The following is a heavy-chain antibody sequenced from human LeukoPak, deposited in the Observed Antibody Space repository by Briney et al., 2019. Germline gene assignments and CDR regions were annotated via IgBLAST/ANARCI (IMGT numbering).Heavy chain of an antibody. CDR2: IYYSGST. V-gene: IGHV4-59*08. D-gene: IGHD3-9*01. CDR1: GGSISSYY. CDR3: ARHMTRYFDWLRPYYYYGMDV. Sequence: SETLSLTCTVSGGSISSYYWSWIRQPPGKGLEWIGYIYYSGSTNYNPSLKSRVTISVDTSKNQFSLKLSSVTAADTAAYYCARHMTRYFDWLRPYYYYGMDVWGQGTTVTVSS. J-gene: IGHJ6*02.